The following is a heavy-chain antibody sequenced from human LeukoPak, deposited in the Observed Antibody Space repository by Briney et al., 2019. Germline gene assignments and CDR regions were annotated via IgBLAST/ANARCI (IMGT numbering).Heavy chain of an antibody. V-gene: IGHV3-7*03. Sequence: GGSLRLSCAASGFTFSGYWVSWVRQAPGKGLEWVANIKQGGSDKYYADSVKGRFTISRDNAKNSLYLQMNSLRAEDTAVYYCARKTVVGSYFDYWGQGTPVTVSS. CDR2: IKQGGSDK. D-gene: IGHD4-23*01. CDR3: ARKTVVGSYFDY. CDR1: GFTFSGYW. J-gene: IGHJ4*02.